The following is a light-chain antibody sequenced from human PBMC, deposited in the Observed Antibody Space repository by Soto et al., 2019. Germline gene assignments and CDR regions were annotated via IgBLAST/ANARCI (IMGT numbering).Light chain of an antibody. J-gene: IGLJ2*01. CDR2: DAT. CDR3: CSYAGGHTHVV. Sequence: QSALTQPRSVSGSPGQSVTISCTGTSSDVGRYEYVSWYQQHPGKAPKLMIYDATRRPSGVPDHFSGSKSGNTASLTISGLQAEDEADYYCCSYAGGHTHVVFGGGTKLTVL. V-gene: IGLV2-11*01. CDR1: SSDVGRYEY.